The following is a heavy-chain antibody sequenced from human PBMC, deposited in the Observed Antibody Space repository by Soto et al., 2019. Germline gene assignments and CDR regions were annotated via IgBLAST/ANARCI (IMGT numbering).Heavy chain of an antibody. V-gene: IGHV4-4*02. CDR2: IYHSGTS. D-gene: IGHD3-22*01. J-gene: IGHJ4*02. Sequence: QVELQESGPGLVKPSGTLSLTCAGFGNSISTTNWWSWVRQSPGKGLEWIGEIYHSGTSNYNQSLKSRVTISLDKSKNQFSLKLSSVTAADTAVYYCARDVGYHYDGSPSGQFDFWGQGTLVIVSS. CDR3: ARDVGYHYDGSPSGQFDF. CDR1: GNSISTTNW.